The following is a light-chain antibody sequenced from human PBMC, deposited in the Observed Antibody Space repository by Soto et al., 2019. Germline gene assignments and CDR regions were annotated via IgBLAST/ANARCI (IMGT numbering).Light chain of an antibody. V-gene: IGKV3-20*01. CDR3: QRYGSPSWT. CDR1: QSVSSN. CDR2: GAS. J-gene: IGKJ1*01. Sequence: IVMTQSPATLSVSPGERATLSCRASQSVSSNLAWYQQKPGQAPRLLIFGASSRATGIPDKFSGSGSGTDFTLTISRLEPEDFAVYYCQRYGSPSWTFGQGTKVDIK.